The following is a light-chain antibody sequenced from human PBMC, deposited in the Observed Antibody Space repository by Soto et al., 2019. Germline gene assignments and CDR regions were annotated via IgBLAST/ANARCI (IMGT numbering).Light chain of an antibody. CDR3: SSYAGTKTFLL. CDR2: EVT. V-gene: IGLV2-23*02. Sequence: QSALTQPASVSGSPGQSITISCTGTSSDVGSYNLVSWYQQHPGKAPKLMIYEVTKRPSGVSNRFSASKSGNTAYLTISGVQAEDEADYDCSSYAGTKTFLLFGGVPKVTVL. CDR1: SSDVGSYNL. J-gene: IGLJ2*01.